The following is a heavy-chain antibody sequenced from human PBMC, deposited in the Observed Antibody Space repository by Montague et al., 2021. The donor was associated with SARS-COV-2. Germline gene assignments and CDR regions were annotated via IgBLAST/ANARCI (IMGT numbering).Heavy chain of an antibody. CDR3: ARVSGCSNTNCYASSLFDS. D-gene: IGHD2-2*01. J-gene: IGHJ4*02. CDR1: GVVVLRRSS. CDR2: LLDNRNT. V-gene: IGHV4-39*07. Sequence: SETLSLTCTVSGVVVLRRSSEGHTSELQSQHEHVCGLLLDNRNTYYSPSLKSRVTISVDTSKNQFSLKLTSLTATDTAVYYCARVSGCSNTNCYASSLFDSWGQGTLAAVSS.